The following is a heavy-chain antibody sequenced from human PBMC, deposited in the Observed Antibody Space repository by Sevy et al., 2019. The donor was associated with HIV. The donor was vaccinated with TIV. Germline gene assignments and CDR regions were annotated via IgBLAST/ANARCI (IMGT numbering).Heavy chain of an antibody. V-gene: IGHV3-7*01. CDR1: GFTFHTYW. CDR2: IRQDGNEI. D-gene: IGHD3-10*01. J-gene: IGHJ4*02. CDR3: ARRYSDV. Sequence: GGSLRLSCAASGFTFHTYWMQWVRQAPGKGLEWVANIRQDGNEIYYVDSVKGRFTISRDNAMQSLYLEMNNLRVEDSGIYYCARRYSDVWGQGTLVTVSS.